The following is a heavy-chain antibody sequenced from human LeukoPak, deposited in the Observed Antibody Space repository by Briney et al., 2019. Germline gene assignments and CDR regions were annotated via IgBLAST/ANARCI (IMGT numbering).Heavy chain of an antibody. D-gene: IGHD3-16*02. V-gene: IGHV3-9*01. CDR2: VFWNGVDK. Sequence: PGGSLRLSCVASGFIVNDHAMHWVRKTPGKGLEWVAGVFWNGVDKGYADSVKGRFTIFRDNAKNPMYLQMNSLRIEDTALYYCSKDISAGGLDVWGPGTPVTVSS. CDR3: SKDISAGGLDV. J-gene: IGHJ6*02. CDR1: GFIVNDHA.